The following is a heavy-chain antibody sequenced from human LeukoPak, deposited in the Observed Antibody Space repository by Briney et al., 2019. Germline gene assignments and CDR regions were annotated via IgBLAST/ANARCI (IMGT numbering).Heavy chain of an antibody. CDR1: GYTFTSYD. D-gene: IGHD4-17*01. Sequence: ASVKVSCKGSGYTFTSYDINWVRQATGQGLEWVGWMNPDNGNTGRAQRFQDRVTMTRDTSISTVYMELSSLRSEDTAVYYCARAEKRLTTVTPYHFDFWGQGILVTVSS. CDR3: ARAEKRLTTVTPYHFDF. J-gene: IGHJ4*02. V-gene: IGHV1-8*01. CDR2: MNPDNGNT.